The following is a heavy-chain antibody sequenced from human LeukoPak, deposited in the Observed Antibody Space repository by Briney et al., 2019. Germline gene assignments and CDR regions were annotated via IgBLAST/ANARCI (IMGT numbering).Heavy chain of an antibody. J-gene: IGHJ4*02. Sequence: GGSLRLSCAASGFTFSSYAMSWVRQAPGKGLEWVSAISSSSSYIYYADSVKGRFTISRDNAKNSLYLQMNSLRAEDTAVYYCARGTAMALSNYFDYWGQGTLVTVSS. D-gene: IGHD5-18*01. CDR2: ISSSSSYI. CDR1: GFTFSSYA. CDR3: ARGTAMALSNYFDY. V-gene: IGHV3-21*01.